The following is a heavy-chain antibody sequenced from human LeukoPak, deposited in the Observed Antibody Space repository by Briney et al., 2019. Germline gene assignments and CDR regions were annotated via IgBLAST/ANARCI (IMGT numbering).Heavy chain of an antibody. CDR2: INPNSGDT. CDR3: ARDRPYSSGWYSCFDY. V-gene: IGHV1-2*04. D-gene: IGHD6-19*01. J-gene: IGHJ4*02. CDR1: GGTFSSYA. Sequence: ASVKVSCKASGGTFSSYAISWVRQAPGQGLEWMGWINPNSGDTNYAQKFQGWVTMTRDTSISTAYMELSRLRSDDTAVYYCARDRPYSSGWYSCFDYWGQGTLVTVSS.